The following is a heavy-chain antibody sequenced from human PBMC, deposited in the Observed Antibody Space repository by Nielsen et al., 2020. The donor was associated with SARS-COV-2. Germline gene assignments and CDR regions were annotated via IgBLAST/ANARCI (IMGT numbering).Heavy chain of an antibody. Sequence: SGPTLVKPTETLTLTCTFSGFSLSGGVMRVSWIRQPPGKALEWLARIDWDDVQFYTTSLKTRLTISKDTSKNQVVLKMTNVGPVDTATYYCARLDDSTSVFDYWGQGIKVTVSS. D-gene: IGHD2/OR15-2a*01. CDR1: GFSLSGGVMR. V-gene: IGHV2-70*04. J-gene: IGHJ4*02. CDR3: ARLDDSTSVFDY. CDR2: IDWDDVQ.